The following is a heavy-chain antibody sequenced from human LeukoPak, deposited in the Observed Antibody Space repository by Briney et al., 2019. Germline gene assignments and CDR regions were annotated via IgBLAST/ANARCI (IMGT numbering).Heavy chain of an antibody. V-gene: IGHV4-4*07. CDR1: GGSISSYY. CDR2: IYTSGST. D-gene: IGHD5-18*01. J-gene: IGHJ5*02. CDR3: ARDWYSYGFGTNWFDP. Sequence: SETLSLTCAVSGGSISSYYWSWIRQPAGKGLEWIGRIYTSGSTNYNPSLKSRVTMSVDTSKNQFSLKLSSVTAADTAVYYCARDWYSYGFGTNWFDPRGQGTLVTVSS.